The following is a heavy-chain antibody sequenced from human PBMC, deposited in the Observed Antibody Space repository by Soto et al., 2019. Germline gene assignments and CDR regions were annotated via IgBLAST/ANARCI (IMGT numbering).Heavy chain of an antibody. CDR3: ARFNWYFDL. CDR1: GGSISSYY. J-gene: IGHJ2*01. Sequence: QVQLQESGPGLVKPSETLSLTCTVSGGSISSYYWSWIRQPPGKGLEWIGYIYYSGSTNYNPSLKSLVTISVDTSKNQFSLKLSSVTAADTAMYDCARFNWYFDLWGRGTLVTVSS. CDR2: IYYSGST. V-gene: IGHV4-59*01.